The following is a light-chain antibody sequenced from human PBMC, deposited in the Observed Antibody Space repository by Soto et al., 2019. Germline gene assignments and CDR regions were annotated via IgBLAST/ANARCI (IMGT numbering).Light chain of an antibody. Sequence: QLGLAQPASVSGSPGQSITISCTGTSSAAGGYNSVSWFQQHPSKAPKLITYEVSHRPSGVSIRSSGSKSGNTASLTISGLQAEDEADYYCNSYRHSTTLVFGTGTKVTVL. CDR2: EVS. J-gene: IGLJ1*01. V-gene: IGLV2-14*01. CDR3: NSYRHSTTLV. CDR1: SSAAGGYNS.